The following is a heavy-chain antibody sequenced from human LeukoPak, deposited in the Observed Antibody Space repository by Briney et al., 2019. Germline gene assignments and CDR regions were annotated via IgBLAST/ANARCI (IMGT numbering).Heavy chain of an antibody. V-gene: IGHV1-2*02. CDR3: ARLSITIFGVVIGDNYYMDV. CDR2: INPNSGGT. Sequence: ASVKVSCKASGYTFTGYYMHWVRQAPGQGLEWMGWINPNSGGTNYAQKFQGRVTMTRDTSISTAYMELSRLRSDDTALYYCARLSITIFGVVIGDNYYMDVWGKGTTVTVSS. D-gene: IGHD3-3*01. CDR1: GYTFTGYY. J-gene: IGHJ6*03.